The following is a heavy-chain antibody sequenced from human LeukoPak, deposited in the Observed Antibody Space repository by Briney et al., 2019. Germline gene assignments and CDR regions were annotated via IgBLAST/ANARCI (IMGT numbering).Heavy chain of an antibody. CDR3: ARESYYFDY. CDR2: INHSGST. Sequence: SETLSLTCAVYGGSFSGYYWSWIRQPPGKGLEWIGEINHSGSTNYNPSLKSRVTISVDTSKNQFSLKLSSVTAADTAVYYCARESYYFDYWGQGTLVTVSS. V-gene: IGHV4-34*01. J-gene: IGHJ4*02. CDR1: GGSFSGYY.